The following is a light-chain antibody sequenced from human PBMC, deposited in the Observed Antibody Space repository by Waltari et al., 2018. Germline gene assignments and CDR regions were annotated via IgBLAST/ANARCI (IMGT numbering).Light chain of an antibody. V-gene: IGKV3-11*01. Sequence: DSVLTQSAATLSLSPGERAPLSCRASQRLRNFLAWYQQKPGQAPRLLVYDASKRATGVPVRFSGRGSGTDFTLTISNLEPEDFAVYVCQQYSNWPPTFGGGTTVEIK. CDR2: DAS. CDR1: QRLRNF. CDR3: QQYSNWPPT. J-gene: IGKJ4*01.